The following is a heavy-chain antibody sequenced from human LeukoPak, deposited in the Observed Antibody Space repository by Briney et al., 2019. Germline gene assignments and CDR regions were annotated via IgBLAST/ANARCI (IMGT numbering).Heavy chain of an antibody. Sequence: SETLSLTCTVSGGSISSYYWSWIRQSAGKGLEWIGRIYTSGNTNYNPSLESRVTMSVDTSKNQFSLKLSSVTAADTAVYYCARYPPMVRGVIFYYYMDVWGKGTTVTVSS. D-gene: IGHD3-10*01. CDR3: ARYPPMVRGVIFYYYMDV. J-gene: IGHJ6*03. CDR2: IYTSGNT. CDR1: GGSISSYY. V-gene: IGHV4-4*07.